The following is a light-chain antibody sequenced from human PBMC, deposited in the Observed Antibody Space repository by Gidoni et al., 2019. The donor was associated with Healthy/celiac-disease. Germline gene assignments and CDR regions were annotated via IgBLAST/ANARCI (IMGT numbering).Light chain of an antibody. CDR1: SSDVGSYNL. CDR3: CSYAGSSTVV. Sequence: LTQPASVSGSPGQSITISCTGTSSDVGSYNLVSWYQQHPGKAPKLMIYEVSKRPSGVSNRFSGSKSGNTASLTSSGLQAEDEADYYCCSYAGSSTVVFGGGTKLTV. V-gene: IGLV2-23*02. CDR2: EVS. J-gene: IGLJ2*01.